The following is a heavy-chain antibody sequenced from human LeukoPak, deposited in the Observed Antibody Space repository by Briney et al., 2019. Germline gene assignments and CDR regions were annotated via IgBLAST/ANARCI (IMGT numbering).Heavy chain of an antibody. V-gene: IGHV4-59*01. D-gene: IGHD5-18*01. Sequence: SETLSLTCTVSGGSISSYYWSWIRQPPGKGLEWIGYIYYNGSTNYNPSLKSRVTISVDTSKNQFSLKLSSVTAADTAVYCCARTNTAMPGGYYYYGMDVWGQGTTVYVS. J-gene: IGHJ6*02. CDR1: GGSISSYY. CDR2: IYYNGST. CDR3: ARTNTAMPGGYYYYGMDV.